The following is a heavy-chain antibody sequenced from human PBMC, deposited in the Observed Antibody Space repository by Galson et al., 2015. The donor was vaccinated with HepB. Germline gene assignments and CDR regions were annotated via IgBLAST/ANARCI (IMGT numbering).Heavy chain of an antibody. D-gene: IGHD2-15*01. CDR3: VRDWYCGGRNCDDCFDP. V-gene: IGHV1-18*04. CDR1: GYSFSNYG. CDR2: SSAYRDKA. J-gene: IGHJ5*02. Sequence: SVKVSCKASGYSFSNYGISWVRQAPGQGLEWLGWSSAYRDKAKYAQIVQGRVTMTTDTSTSTAYMELRSLTSDDTAMYYCVRDWYCGGRNCDDCFDPWGQGTLVAVSS.